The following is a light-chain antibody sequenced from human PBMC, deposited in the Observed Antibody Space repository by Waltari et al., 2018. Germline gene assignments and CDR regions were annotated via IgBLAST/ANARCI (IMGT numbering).Light chain of an antibody. V-gene: IGLV2-23*02. J-gene: IGLJ2*01. CDR1: SRDVGNNNP. Sequence: QPALTQPASVSGSPGQSITTPCTGTSRDVGNNNPCCWYQKHPDKPPKLIIYEVSKRPSGVSDRFSGSKSGNTASLTISGLQAEDEADYYCLSYAATVSFGFGGGTKLTVL. CDR3: LSYAATVSFG. CDR2: EVS.